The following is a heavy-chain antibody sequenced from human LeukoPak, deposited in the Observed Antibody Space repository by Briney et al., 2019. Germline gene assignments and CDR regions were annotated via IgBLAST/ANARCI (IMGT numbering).Heavy chain of an antibody. D-gene: IGHD3-9*01. CDR1: GGTFSSYA. CDR3: ARDLRYFDWLQTNNDAFDI. CDR2: INPNSGGT. V-gene: IGHV1-2*02. Sequence: ASVKVSCKASGGTFSSYAISWVRQAPGQGLEWMGWINPNSGGTNYAQKFQGRVTMTRDTSISTAYMELSRLRSDDTAVYYCARDLRYFDWLQTNNDAFDIWGQGTMVTVSS. J-gene: IGHJ3*02.